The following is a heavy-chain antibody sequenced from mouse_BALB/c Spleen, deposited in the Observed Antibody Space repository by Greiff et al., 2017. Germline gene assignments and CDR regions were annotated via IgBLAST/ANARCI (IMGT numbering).Heavy chain of an antibody. D-gene: IGHD1-2*01. CDR1: GSAFSSYW. J-gene: IGHJ3*01. V-gene: IGHV1-80*01. CDR3: ARSDTTAFAY. CDR2: IYPGDGDT. Sequence: VQLQQSGAELVRPGSSVKISCKASGSAFSSYWMNWVKQRPGQGLEWIGQIYPGDGDTNYNGKFKGKATLTADKSSSTAYMQLSSLTSEDSAVYFCARSDTTAFAYWGQGTLVTVSA.